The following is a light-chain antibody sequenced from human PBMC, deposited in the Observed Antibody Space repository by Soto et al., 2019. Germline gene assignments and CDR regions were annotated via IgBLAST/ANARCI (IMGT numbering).Light chain of an antibody. CDR1: SSDVGGYNY. CDR3: SSYTSSSTLEV. J-gene: IGLJ1*01. V-gene: IGLV2-14*01. Sequence: QSALTQPRSVSGSPGQSVTMSCTGTSSDVGGYNYVSWYQQHPGKAPKLMIYEVSNRPSGVSNRFSGSKSGNTASLTISGLQAEDEADYYCSSYTSSSTLEVFGTGTKVTVL. CDR2: EVS.